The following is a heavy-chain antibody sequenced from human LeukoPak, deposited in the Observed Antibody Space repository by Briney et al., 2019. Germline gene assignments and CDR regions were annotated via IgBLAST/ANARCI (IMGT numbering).Heavy chain of an antibody. Sequence: PSETLSLTCTVYGGSFSGYYWSWIRQPPGKGLEWIGEINHSGSTNYNPSLKSRVTISVDTSKNQFSLKLSSVTAADTAVYYCARGGGPYWGQGTLVTVSS. D-gene: IGHD3-16*01. CDR3: ARGGGPY. CDR1: GGSFSGYY. V-gene: IGHV4-34*01. CDR2: INHSGST. J-gene: IGHJ4*02.